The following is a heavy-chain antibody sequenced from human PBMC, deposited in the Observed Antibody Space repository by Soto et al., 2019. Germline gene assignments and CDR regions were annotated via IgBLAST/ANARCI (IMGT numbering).Heavy chain of an antibody. CDR1: GFSFSDSW. Sequence: EVQVVESGGGLVQPVESLRLSCAASGFSFSDSWMHWVRQAPGKGLMWVSRINSDGSSTNYADSVKGRFTISRDNSRNTLYLQMSSLRAEDTAVYYCARGNQWFDPWGQGTLVTVSS. CDR2: INSDGSST. J-gene: IGHJ5*02. CDR3: ARGNQWFDP. V-gene: IGHV3-74*01.